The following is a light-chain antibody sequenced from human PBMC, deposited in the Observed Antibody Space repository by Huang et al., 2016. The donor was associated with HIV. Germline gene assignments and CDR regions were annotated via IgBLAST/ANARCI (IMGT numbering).Light chain of an antibody. CDR3: QQYNNWPPLT. CDR2: GAS. V-gene: IGKV3-15*01. J-gene: IGKJ4*01. CDR1: QRIRSD. Sequence: EILMTQSPATLSVAPGERATLSCRASQRIRSDLAWYQQKPGQAPRRLIYGASNRATGIPARFSGSVSGTEFTLTITSLQSEDFALYYCQQYNNWPPLTFGGGTKVEIK.